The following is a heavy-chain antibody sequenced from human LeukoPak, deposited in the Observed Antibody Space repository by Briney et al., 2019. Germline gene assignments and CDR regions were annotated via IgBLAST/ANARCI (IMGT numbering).Heavy chain of an antibody. Sequence: PEGSLRLSCAASGFTFDDYAMHWVRQAPGKGLEWVSGISWNSGSIGYADSVKGRFTISRDNAKNSLYLQMNSLRAEDTALYYCAKDVDYGGHYGMDVWGQGTTVTVSS. CDR1: GFTFDDYA. J-gene: IGHJ6*02. CDR3: AKDVDYGGHYGMDV. CDR2: ISWNSGSI. D-gene: IGHD4-23*01. V-gene: IGHV3-9*01.